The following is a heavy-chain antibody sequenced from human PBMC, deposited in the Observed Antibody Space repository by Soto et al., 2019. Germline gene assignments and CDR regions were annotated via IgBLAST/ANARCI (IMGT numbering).Heavy chain of an antibody. V-gene: IGHV1-69*02. CDR3: ARVRVGYCSGGSCAEGFDP. Sequence: QVQLVQSGAEVKKPGSSVKVSCKASGGTFSSYTISWVRQAPGQGLEWMGRIIPILGIANYAQKFQGRVTITADKSTSTAYMELSSLRAEDTAVYYCARVRVGYCSGGSCAEGFDPWGLGTLVTVSS. J-gene: IGHJ5*02. CDR2: IIPILGIA. D-gene: IGHD2-15*01. CDR1: GGTFSSYT.